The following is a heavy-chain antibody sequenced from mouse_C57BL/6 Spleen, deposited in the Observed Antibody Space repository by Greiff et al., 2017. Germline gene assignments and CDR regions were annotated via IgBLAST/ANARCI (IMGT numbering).Heavy chain of an antibody. CDR2: IDPETGGT. Sequence: VKLKESGAELVRPGASVTLSCKASGYTFTDYEMHWVKQTPVHGLEWIGAIDPETGGTAYNQKFKGKAILTADKSSSTAYMELRSLTSEDYAVYYCTRGESYWGQRLLVTVSA. J-gene: IGHJ3*01. CDR1: GYTFTDYE. CDR3: TRGESY. V-gene: IGHV1-15*01.